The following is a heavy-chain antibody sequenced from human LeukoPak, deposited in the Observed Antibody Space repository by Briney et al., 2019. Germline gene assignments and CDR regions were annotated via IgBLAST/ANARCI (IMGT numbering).Heavy chain of an antibody. D-gene: IGHD5-18*01. CDR1: GYSFTSFG. J-gene: IGHJ4*02. CDR2: SGAYNGNT. V-gene: IGHV1-18*01. Sequence: ASVKVSCKASGYSFTSFGISWVRQAPGQGLEWMGWSGAYNGNTDYVQKFQGRVTMTTDTSTSTAYMELRSLRSDDTAVFYCVRDLGVDTSMIFFDFWGQGTLVTVSS. CDR3: VRDLGVDTSMIFFDF.